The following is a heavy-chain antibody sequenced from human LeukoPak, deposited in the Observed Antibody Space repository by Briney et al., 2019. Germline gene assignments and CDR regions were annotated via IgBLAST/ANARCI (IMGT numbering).Heavy chain of an antibody. CDR3: SRGLHDYGDSNYYFDQ. CDR2: IRKKGYGETT. Sequence: SGGSLRLYCTASGFTFGDDAWSWFRQAPEKGLEWICFIRKKGYGETTDYAASVRGRFTISRDDAKSIAYLQMNSLKTEDTALYYCSRGLHDYGDSNYYFDQWGRGTLVTVSS. D-gene: IGHD4-17*01. V-gene: IGHV3-49*03. J-gene: IGHJ4*02. CDR1: GFTFGDDA.